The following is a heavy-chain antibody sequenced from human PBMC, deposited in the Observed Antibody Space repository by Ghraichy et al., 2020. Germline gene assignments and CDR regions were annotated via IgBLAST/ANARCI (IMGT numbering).Heavy chain of an antibody. CDR2: IYYSGST. V-gene: IGHV4-39*01. Sequence: SETLSLTCTVSGGSISSSSYYWGWIRQPPGKGLEWIGSIYYSGSTYYNPSLKSRVTISVDTSKNQFSLKLSSVTAADTAVYYCARTDEAMVTKPSFDYWGQGTLVTDCS. CDR1: GGSISSSSYY. CDR3: ARTDEAMVTKPSFDY. D-gene: IGHD5-18*01. J-gene: IGHJ4*02.